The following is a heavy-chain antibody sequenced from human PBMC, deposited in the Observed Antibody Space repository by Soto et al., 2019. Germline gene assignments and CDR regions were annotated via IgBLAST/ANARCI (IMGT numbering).Heavy chain of an antibody. D-gene: IGHD3-16*02. V-gene: IGHV1-8*01. J-gene: IGHJ4*02. CDR3: ARGRNDYIRGSYRPPYYFDY. CDR2: MNPNSGNT. Sequence: QVQLVQSGAEVKKPGASVKVSCKASGYTFTSYDINWVRQATGQGLEWMGWMNPNSGNTGYAQKFQGRVTMTRNTSISTADMELSSLRSQDTAVYHCARGRNDYIRGSYRPPYYFDYWGQGTMVTVSS. CDR1: GYTFTSYD.